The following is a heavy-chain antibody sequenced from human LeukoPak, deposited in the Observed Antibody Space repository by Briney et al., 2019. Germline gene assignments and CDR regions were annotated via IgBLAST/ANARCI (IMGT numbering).Heavy chain of an antibody. CDR3: ASSTQISKYADY. D-gene: IGHD2-2*01. CDR1: GFTFSSYW. J-gene: IGHJ4*02. Sequence: GGSLRLSCAASGFTFSSYWMHWVRQAPGKGLVWVSRINSDGSITTYADSVRGRFTIPRDNAKSTLYLQMNSLRAEDTAVYYCASSTQISKYADYWGQGALVTVSS. V-gene: IGHV3-74*01. CDR2: INSDGSIT.